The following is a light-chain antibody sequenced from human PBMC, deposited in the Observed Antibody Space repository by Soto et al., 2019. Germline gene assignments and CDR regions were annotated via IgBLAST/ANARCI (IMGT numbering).Light chain of an antibody. J-gene: IGKJ4*01. CDR3: QQYDNWPLT. Sequence: EIMMTQSPATLSVSPGERAPLSCRASQSVSSNLAWYQQKPGQAPRLLIYGASTRATGIPARFSGSGSGTEFTLTISSLQSEDFAVYYCQQYDNWPLTFGGGTKVDIK. V-gene: IGKV3-15*01. CDR2: GAS. CDR1: QSVSSN.